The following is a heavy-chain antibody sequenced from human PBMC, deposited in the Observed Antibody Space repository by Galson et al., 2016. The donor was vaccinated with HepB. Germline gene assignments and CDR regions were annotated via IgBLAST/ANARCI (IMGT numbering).Heavy chain of an antibody. CDR3: ARGRADERGGTWFDL. Sequence: SETLSLTCDVSGMSFSDYSWTWIRQTPGKGLEWIGEIKRGGGTKYITSLKSRLTISFDMSKNQLFLKLTSVNDAADTGFYYCARGRADERGGTWFDLWGQGALVIGS. J-gene: IGHJ5*02. D-gene: IGHD1-1*01. CDR2: IKRGGGT. V-gene: IGHV4-34*01. CDR1: GMSFSDYS.